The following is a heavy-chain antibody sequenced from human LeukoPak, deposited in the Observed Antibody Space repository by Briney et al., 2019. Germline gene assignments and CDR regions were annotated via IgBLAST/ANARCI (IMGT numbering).Heavy chain of an antibody. D-gene: IGHD3-22*01. Sequence: SETLSLTCAVYGGSFSGYYWSWLRQPPGKGLEWIGEINHSGSTNYNPSLKSRVTISVDTSKNQFSLKLSSVTAADTAVYYCASLDSSYYYDSSGYYYQPGYWGQGTLVTVSS. CDR1: GGSFSGYY. CDR2: INHSGST. V-gene: IGHV4-34*01. J-gene: IGHJ4*02. CDR3: ASLDSSYYYDSSGYYYQPGY.